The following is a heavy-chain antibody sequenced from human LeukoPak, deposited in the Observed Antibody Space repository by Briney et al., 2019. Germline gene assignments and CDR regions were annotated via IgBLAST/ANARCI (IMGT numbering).Heavy chain of an antibody. J-gene: IGHJ5*02. CDR2: MHPGESEI. V-gene: IGHV5-51*01. Sequence: GESLQISCKASGYSFTNYWIAWVRQNPGKGLEWMGIMHPGESEINYSPSFEGQVTISADTSISTAYLEWYSLKASDSAIYYCAKTIASLGSGARYFDPWGQGTMITVSS. D-gene: IGHD5/OR15-5a*01. CDR3: AKTIASLGSGARYFDP. CDR1: GYSFTNYW.